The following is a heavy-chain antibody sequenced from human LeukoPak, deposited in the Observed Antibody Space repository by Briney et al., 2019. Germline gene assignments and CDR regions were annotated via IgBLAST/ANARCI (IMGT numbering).Heavy chain of an antibody. CDR3: ARPKNYDSSGYYNY. CDR2: ITSSSTYI. CDR1: GFTFSSYS. V-gene: IGHV3-21*01. Sequence: GGSLRLSCAASGFTFSSYSMNWVRQAPGKGLEWVSSITSSSTYIYYADSVRGRFTISRDNAKNSLYLQMNSLRAEDTAVYYCARPKNYDSSGYYNYWGQGTLVTVSS. J-gene: IGHJ4*02. D-gene: IGHD3-22*01.